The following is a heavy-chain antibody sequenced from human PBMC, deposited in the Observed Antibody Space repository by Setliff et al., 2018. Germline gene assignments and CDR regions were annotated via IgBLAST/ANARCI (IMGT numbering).Heavy chain of an antibody. Sequence: KTSETLSLTCAVYGGSFSGYYWSWIRQPPGKGLEWLGEINHSGSTNCNPSLKSRVTISVDTSKNQFSLRLSSVTAADTAVYYCARRNGEKLDPWGQGTLVTVSS. J-gene: IGHJ5*02. V-gene: IGHV4-34*01. CDR3: ARRNGEKLDP. CDR1: GGSFSGYY. CDR2: INHSGST.